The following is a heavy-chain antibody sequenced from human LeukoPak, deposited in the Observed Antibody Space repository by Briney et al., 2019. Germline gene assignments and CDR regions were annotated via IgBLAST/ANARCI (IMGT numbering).Heavy chain of an antibody. V-gene: IGHV3-23*01. Sequence: GGSLRLSCAASGFTFSISAMNWVRQAPGKGLEWVSSISSSGDITYYADSVKGRFTVSRDNPKNTLYLQLNSLRAEDTAVYYCAKDPTHYRVWDYYETIGLSYWGQGTLVTVSS. D-gene: IGHD3-22*01. CDR2: ISSSGDIT. CDR1: GFTFSISA. CDR3: AKDPTHYRVWDYYETIGLSY. J-gene: IGHJ4*02.